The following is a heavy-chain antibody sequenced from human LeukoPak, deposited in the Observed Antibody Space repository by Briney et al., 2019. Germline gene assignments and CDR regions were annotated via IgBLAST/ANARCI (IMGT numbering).Heavy chain of an antibody. CDR3: ARSLYYYDSSGYYLYYFDY. D-gene: IGHD3-22*01. J-gene: IGHJ4*02. V-gene: IGHV1-69*05. Sequence: ASVKVSCKASGYTFTSYAISWVRQAPGQGLEWMGGIIPIFGTANYAQKFQGRVTITTDESTSTAYMELSSLRSEDTAVYYCARSLYYYDSSGYYLYYFDYWGQGTLVTVSS. CDR1: GYTFTSYA. CDR2: IIPIFGTA.